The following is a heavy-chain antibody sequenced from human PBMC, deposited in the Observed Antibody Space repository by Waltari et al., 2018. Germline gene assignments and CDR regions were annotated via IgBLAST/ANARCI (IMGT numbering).Heavy chain of an antibody. CDR3: AVRGYWYFDL. Sequence: QVELLESGGGLVKPGGSLRLSCAASEFTFSYNYMSWIRQAPGKGLEWRSYISSRGNGIYYADSVKGRVTISRDSAKNFLYLQMNSLTAEDTAVYYCAVRGYWYFDLWGRGTLVTVSS. J-gene: IGHJ2*01. CDR2: ISSRGNGI. CDR1: EFTFSYNY. D-gene: IGHD3-10*01. V-gene: IGHV3-11*01.